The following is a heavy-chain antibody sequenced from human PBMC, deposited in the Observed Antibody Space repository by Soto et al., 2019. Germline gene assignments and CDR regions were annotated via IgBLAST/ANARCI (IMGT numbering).Heavy chain of an antibody. CDR2: INAGNGNT. D-gene: IGHD5-18*01. Sequence: QVQLVQSGAEVKKPGASVKVSCKASGYTFTSYAMHWVRQAPRQRLEWMGWINAGNGNTKYSQKFQGRVTITRDTSASTAYMELSSLRSEDTAVYYCARSPGYSYGDYWGQGTLVTVSS. V-gene: IGHV1-3*01. CDR1: GYTFTSYA. J-gene: IGHJ4*02. CDR3: ARSPGYSYGDY.